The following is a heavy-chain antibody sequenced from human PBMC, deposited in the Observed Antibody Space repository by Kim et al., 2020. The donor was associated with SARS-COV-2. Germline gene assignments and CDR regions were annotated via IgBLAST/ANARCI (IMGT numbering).Heavy chain of an antibody. CDR1: GFSFSTYS. J-gene: IGHJ4*02. D-gene: IGHD6-6*01. V-gene: IGHV3-21*01. Sequence: GGSLRLSCAASGFSFSTYSMNWVRQAPGKGLEWVSSMDSRSRYIYYEDSVKGRFTISRDNAKNSLYLEMNSLIAEDTAVYYCARDPGVAARMFDYWGQGT. CDR2: MDSRSRYI. CDR3: ARDPGVAARMFDY.